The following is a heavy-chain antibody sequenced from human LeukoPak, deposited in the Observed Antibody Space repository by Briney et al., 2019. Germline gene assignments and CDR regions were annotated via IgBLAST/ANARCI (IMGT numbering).Heavy chain of an antibody. CDR2: IKQDGSEK. D-gene: IGHD4-23*01. J-gene: IGHJ4*02. V-gene: IGHV3-7*01. CDR1: GFTSSSYW. Sequence: GGSLRLSCAASGFTSSSYWMSWVRQAPGKGLEWVANIKQDGSEKYYVDSVKGRFTISRDNAKNSLYLQMNSLRAEDTAVYYCARAGTTVVTTHDYWGQGTLVTVSS. CDR3: ARAGTTVVTTHDY.